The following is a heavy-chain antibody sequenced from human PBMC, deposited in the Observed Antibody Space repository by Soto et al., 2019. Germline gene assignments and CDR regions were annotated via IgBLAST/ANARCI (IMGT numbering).Heavy chain of an antibody. CDR2: IYYSGST. CDR3: ARSVWSYGGWFDP. D-gene: IGHD3-16*01. Sequence: QLQLQESGPGLVKPSETLSLTCTVSGGSVSSGSYYWGWIRQPPGKGLEWIATIYYSGSTYYNPSVKSRVTIFVDTSKNRFSLKLSSVTAADTAVYYCARSVWSYGGWFDPWGQGTLVTVSS. CDR1: GGSVSSGSYY. J-gene: IGHJ5*02. V-gene: IGHV4-39*01.